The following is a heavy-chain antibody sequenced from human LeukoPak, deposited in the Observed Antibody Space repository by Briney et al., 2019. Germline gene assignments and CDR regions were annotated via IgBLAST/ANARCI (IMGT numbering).Heavy chain of an antibody. D-gene: IGHD1-1*01. CDR3: AKDGRTTMISNYYYYYYMDV. J-gene: IGHJ6*03. CDR1: GFTFSSYS. Sequence: GGSLRLSCAASGFTFSSYSMNWVRQAPGKGLEWVSSISSSSSSYIYYADSMEGRFTISRDNSKNTLYLQMNSLRAEDTAVYYCAKDGRTTMISNYYYYYYMDVWGKGTTVTVSS. V-gene: IGHV3-21*04. CDR2: ISSSSSSYI.